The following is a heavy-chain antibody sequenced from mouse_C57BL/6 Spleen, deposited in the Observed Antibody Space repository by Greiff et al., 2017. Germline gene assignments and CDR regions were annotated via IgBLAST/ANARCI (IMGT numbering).Heavy chain of an antibody. D-gene: IGHD4-1*01. CDR2: IYPGSGST. Sequence: QVQLKQPGAELVKPGASVKMSCKASGYTFTSYWITWVKQRPGQGLEWIGDIYPGSGSTNYNEKFKSKATLTVDTSSSTAYMQLTSLTSEDSAVYYCASNWDKDFDYWGQGTTLTVSS. J-gene: IGHJ2*01. V-gene: IGHV1-55*01. CDR3: ASNWDKDFDY. CDR1: GYTFTSYW.